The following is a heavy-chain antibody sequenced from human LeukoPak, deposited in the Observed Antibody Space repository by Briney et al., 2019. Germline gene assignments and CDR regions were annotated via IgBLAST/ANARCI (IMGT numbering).Heavy chain of an antibody. CDR1: GGSISSGSYY. V-gene: IGHV4-61*02. CDR3: ARVYQSSSWYRFDP. D-gene: IGHD6-13*01. J-gene: IGHJ5*02. Sequence: KASETLSLTCTVSGGSISSGSYYWSWIRQPAGNGLEWIGRIYTSGSTNYNPSLKSRVTISVDTSKNQFSLKLSSVTAADTAVYYCARVYQSSSWYRFDPWGQGTLVTVSS. CDR2: IYTSGST.